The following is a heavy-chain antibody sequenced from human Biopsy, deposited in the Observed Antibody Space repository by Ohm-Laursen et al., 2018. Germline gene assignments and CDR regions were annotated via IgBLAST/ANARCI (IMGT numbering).Heavy chain of an antibody. D-gene: IGHD6-19*01. CDR2: INPSGSTT. Sequence: SVSVSCTPSGYSFTSYYMHWARQAPGQGLEWMGMINPSGSTTSYPQIFQGRATMTRDTSKSTVYMELSSLRSADTAVYFCARNTGWYGDLYYFDYWGQGTLVIVSS. J-gene: IGHJ4*02. V-gene: IGHV1-46*01. CDR3: ARNTGWYGDLYYFDY. CDR1: GYSFTSYY.